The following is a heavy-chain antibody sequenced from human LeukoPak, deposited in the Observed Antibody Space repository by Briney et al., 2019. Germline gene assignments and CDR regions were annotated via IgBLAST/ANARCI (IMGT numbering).Heavy chain of an antibody. J-gene: IGHJ3*02. CDR3: ATLGAPGAFDI. CDR1: GYTFTNDN. V-gene: IGHV1-8*01. CDR2: MNPNDGNT. D-gene: IGHD1-26*01. Sequence: ASVKVSCKASGYTFTNDNINWVRQATGQGLEWMGWMNPNDGNTGFAQKFQDRVTLTRNTSISTAYMELRSLRSDDTAVYYCATLGAPGAFDIWGQGTMVTVSS.